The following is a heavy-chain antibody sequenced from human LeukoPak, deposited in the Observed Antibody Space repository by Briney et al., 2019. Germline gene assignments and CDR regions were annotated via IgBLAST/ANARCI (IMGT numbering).Heavy chain of an antibody. CDR3: ARMYSSSWYGWFDP. CDR2: INHSGST. D-gene: IGHD6-13*01. Sequence: SETLSLICAVYGGSFSGYYWSWIRQPPGKGLEWIGEINHSGSTNYNPSPKSRVTISVDTSKNQFSLKLSSVTAADTAVYYRARMYSSSWYGWFDPWGQGTLVTVSS. V-gene: IGHV4-34*01. J-gene: IGHJ5*02. CDR1: GGSFSGYY.